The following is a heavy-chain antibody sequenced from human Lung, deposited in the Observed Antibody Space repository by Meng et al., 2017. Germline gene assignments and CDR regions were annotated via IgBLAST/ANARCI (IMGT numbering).Heavy chain of an antibody. Sequence: GESLKISCAASGFTFSSYAMHWVRQAPGKGLEWLAVISYDGSNKYYGDSVKGRFTISRDNAKTTLFLQMTSLRAEDTAVYFCARPDYYESSGYDYWGQGTLVTVSS. CDR2: ISYDGSNK. V-gene: IGHV3-30*04. CDR1: GFTFSSYA. D-gene: IGHD3-22*01. J-gene: IGHJ4*02. CDR3: ARPDYYESSGYDY.